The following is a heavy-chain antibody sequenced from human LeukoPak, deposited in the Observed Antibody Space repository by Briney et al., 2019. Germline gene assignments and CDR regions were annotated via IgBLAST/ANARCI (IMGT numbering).Heavy chain of an antibody. Sequence: SQTLSLTFAISGDSVSSNSAAWNWIRQSPSRGLEWLGSTYYRSKWYNDYAVSVKSRITINPDTSKNQFSLQLNSVTPEDTAVYYCARDQGIAAAGYYYYYGMDVWGQGTTVTVSS. CDR2: TYYRSKWYN. D-gene: IGHD6-13*01. CDR3: ARDQGIAAAGYYYYYGMDV. J-gene: IGHJ6*02. CDR1: GDSVSSNSAA. V-gene: IGHV6-1*01.